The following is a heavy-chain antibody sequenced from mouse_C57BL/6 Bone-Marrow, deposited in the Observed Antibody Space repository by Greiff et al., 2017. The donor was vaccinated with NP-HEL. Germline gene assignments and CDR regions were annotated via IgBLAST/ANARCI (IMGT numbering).Heavy chain of an antibody. J-gene: IGHJ3*01. CDR3: ARNSNWGAWFAD. Sequence: VQLQQSGPGLVAPSQSLSITCTVSGFSLTSYAISWVRQPPGKGLEWLGVIWTGGGTTYNSALKSRLSISKDNSKSQVFLKMNSLQTDDTARYYCARNSNWGAWFADWGQGTLVTVSA. CDR1: GFSLTSYA. CDR2: IWTGGGT. D-gene: IGHD4-1*01. V-gene: IGHV2-9-1*01.